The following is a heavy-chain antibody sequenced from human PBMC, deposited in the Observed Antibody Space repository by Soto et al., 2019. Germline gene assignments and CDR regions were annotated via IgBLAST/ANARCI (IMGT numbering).Heavy chain of an antibody. D-gene: IGHD2-2*01. Sequence: ASVKVSCKASGYTFTSYAMHWVRQAPGQRLEWMGWINAGNGNTKYSQKFQGRVTITRDTSASTAYMELSSLRPEDTAVYYCARDRGYQLLIGYDAFDIWGQGTMVTVSS. CDR1: GYTFTSYA. V-gene: IGHV1-3*01. J-gene: IGHJ3*02. CDR3: ARDRGYQLLIGYDAFDI. CDR2: INAGNGNT.